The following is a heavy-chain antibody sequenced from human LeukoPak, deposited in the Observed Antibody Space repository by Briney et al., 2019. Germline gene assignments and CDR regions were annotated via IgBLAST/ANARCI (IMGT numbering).Heavy chain of an antibody. V-gene: IGHV4-34*01. Sequence: SETLSLTCAVYGGSFCGYYWSWIRQPPGKGLEWIGEINHSGGTNYNPSLKSRVTISVDTSKNQFSLKLSSVTAADTAVYYCARGRPSSSFDYWGQGTLVTVSS. CDR2: INHSGGT. CDR1: GGSFCGYY. J-gene: IGHJ4*02. CDR3: ARGRPSSSFDY. D-gene: IGHD6-6*01.